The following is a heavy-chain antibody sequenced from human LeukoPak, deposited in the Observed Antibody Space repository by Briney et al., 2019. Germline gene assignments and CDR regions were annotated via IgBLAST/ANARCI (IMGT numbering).Heavy chain of an antibody. CDR2: IYHSGST. J-gene: IGHJ4*02. CDR3: VRRGSCACVDY. D-gene: IGHD2-15*01. V-gene: IGHV4-38-2*01. CDR1: GYSISSGYY. Sequence: SETLSLTCAVSGYSISSGYYWGWIRQPPGKGLEWIGSIYHSGSTYYNPSLKSRVTISVDTSKNQFSLKLSSVTAADTAVYYCVRRGSCACVDYWGQGTLVTVSS.